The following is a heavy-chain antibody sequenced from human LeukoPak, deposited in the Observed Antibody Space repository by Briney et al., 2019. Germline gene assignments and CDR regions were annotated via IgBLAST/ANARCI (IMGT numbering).Heavy chain of an antibody. CDR2: INPSGGST. Sequence: GASVKVSCKASGYTFTSYYMHWVRQAPGQGLEWMGIINPSGGSTSYAQKFQGRVTMTRDTSTSTAYMELTSLTYEDTAVYYCARVPRRGDQFDPWGQGTLVTVSS. D-gene: IGHD3-10*01. CDR1: GYTFTSYY. J-gene: IGHJ5*02. CDR3: ARVPRRGDQFDP. V-gene: IGHV1-46*01.